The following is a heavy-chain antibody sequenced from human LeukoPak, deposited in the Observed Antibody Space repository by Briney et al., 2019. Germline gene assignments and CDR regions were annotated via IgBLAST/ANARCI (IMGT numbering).Heavy chain of an antibody. V-gene: IGHV4-4*02. J-gene: IGHJ4*02. CDR3: AKTLSFDY. CDR1: GGSISSVNW. Sequence: PSETLSLTCAVSGGSISSVNWWSWVRQPPGKGLEWIGEISHSGSTNYNPSLKSRVTISLDNSKNQFSLKLSSVTAADTAVYYCAKTLSFDYWGQGTLVTVSS. CDR2: ISHSGST.